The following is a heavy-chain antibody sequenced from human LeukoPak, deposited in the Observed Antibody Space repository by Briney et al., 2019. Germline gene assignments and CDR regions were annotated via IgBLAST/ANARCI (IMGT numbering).Heavy chain of an antibody. CDR3: ARDWGSY. CDR1: GFSVSNNY. CDR2: IYSGGST. Sequence: GGSLRLSCAASGFSVSNNYMSWVRQAPGKGLEWVSVIYSGGSTYYADSVKGRFTISRGNAKNSLYLQMNSLRAEDTAVYYCARDWGSYYGQGTLVTVSS. V-gene: IGHV3-53*01. J-gene: IGHJ4*02. D-gene: IGHD3-16*01.